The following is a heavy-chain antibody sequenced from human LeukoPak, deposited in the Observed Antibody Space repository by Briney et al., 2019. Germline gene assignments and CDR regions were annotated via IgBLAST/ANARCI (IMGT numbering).Heavy chain of an antibody. D-gene: IGHD4-11*01. CDR1: GGSFSGYY. CDR2: MNHSGST. J-gene: IGHJ4*02. Sequence: SETLSLTCAVYGGSFSGYYWSWIRQPPGKGLEGIGEMNHSGSTNYTPSLNSRVTISVATSKNQFSLKLSSVTAADTAVYYCASGVTTHDYWGQGTLVTVSS. CDR3: ASGVTTHDY. V-gene: IGHV4-34*01.